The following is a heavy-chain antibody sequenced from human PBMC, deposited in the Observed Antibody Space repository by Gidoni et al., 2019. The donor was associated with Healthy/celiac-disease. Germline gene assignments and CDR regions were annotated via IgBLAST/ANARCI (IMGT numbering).Heavy chain of an antibody. CDR1: GFTFSSYG. CDR2: RKQDGSEK. D-gene: IGHD3-10*01. Sequence: EVQLVESGGGLVQPGGSLRLSCAASGFTFSSYGMRWVRQAPGTGREGVANRKQDGSEKYYADSVKGRLTISRDNAKNSLYLQMNSLRAEDTAVYYCARGISGSGSYYYFDYWGQGTLVTVSS. J-gene: IGHJ4*02. CDR3: ARGISGSGSYYYFDY. V-gene: IGHV3-7*01.